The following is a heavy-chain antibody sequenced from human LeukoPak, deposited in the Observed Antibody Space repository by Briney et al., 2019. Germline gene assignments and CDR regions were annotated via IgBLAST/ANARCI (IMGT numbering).Heavy chain of an antibody. CDR1: GGTFSSYA. D-gene: IGHD6-13*01. CDR2: IIPIFGTA. Sequence: ASVKVSCKASGGTFSSYAISWVRQAPGQGLEWMGGIIPIFGTANYAQKFQGRVTITADKSTGTAYMELSSLRSEDTAVYYCARASRIAAADRPGRYYYYYYMDVWGKGTTVTVSS. CDR3: ARASRIAAADRPGRYYYYYYMDV. V-gene: IGHV1-69*06. J-gene: IGHJ6*03.